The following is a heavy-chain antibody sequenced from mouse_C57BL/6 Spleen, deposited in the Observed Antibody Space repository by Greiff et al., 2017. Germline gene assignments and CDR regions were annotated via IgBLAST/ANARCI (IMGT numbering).Heavy chain of an antibody. CDR1: GFNIKDYY. Sequence: EVQLQQSGAELVKPGASVKLSCTASGFNIKDYYMHWVKQRTEQGLEWIGRIDPEDGEPKYAPKFQGKATITADTSSNTAYLQLSRLTSADTAVDYCAWYGSSDYDVGAWFAYWGQGTLVTVSA. D-gene: IGHD2-4*01. CDR2: IDPEDGEP. CDR3: AWYGSSDYDVGAWFAY. J-gene: IGHJ3*01. V-gene: IGHV14-2*01.